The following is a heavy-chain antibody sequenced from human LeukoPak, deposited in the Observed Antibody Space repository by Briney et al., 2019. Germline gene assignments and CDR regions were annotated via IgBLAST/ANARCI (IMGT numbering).Heavy chain of an antibody. CDR3: ARSSNNWFDP. V-gene: IGHV4-38-2*01. J-gene: IGHJ5*02. CDR2: IYHSGST. CDR1: GYSISSNYF. D-gene: IGHD6-6*01. Sequence: SETLSLTCAVYGYSISSNYFWGWIQQSPGKGLEWIGSIYHSGSTYYNPPPKSRVTLSVDTSNNQFSLRLISVTAADTAIYYCARSSNNWFDPWGQGTLVTVSS.